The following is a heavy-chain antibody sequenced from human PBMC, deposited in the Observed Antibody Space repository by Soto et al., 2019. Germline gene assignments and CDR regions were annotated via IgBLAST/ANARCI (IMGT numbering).Heavy chain of an antibody. D-gene: IGHD3-3*01. CDR1: GFTFSNAW. J-gene: IGHJ6*03. Sequence: GGSLRLSCAASGFTFSNAWMSWVRQAPGKGLEWVGRIKSKTDGGTTDYAAPVKGRFTISRDDSKNTLYLQMNSLKTEDTAVYYCTTDPSRSGYLTPHNYYYYYYMDVWGKGTTVTVSS. CDR2: IKSKTDGGTT. V-gene: IGHV3-15*01. CDR3: TTDPSRSGYLTPHNYYYYYYMDV.